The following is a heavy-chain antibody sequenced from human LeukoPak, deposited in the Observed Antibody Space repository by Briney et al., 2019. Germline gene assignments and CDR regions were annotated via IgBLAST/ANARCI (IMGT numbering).Heavy chain of an antibody. CDR2: INPSGGST. J-gene: IGHJ5*02. CDR1: GYTFTSYY. Sequence: ASVKVSCKASGYTFTSYYMHWVRHAPGQGLEWMGIINPSGGSTSSAQKFQGRDTMTRDTSTSTVYMELSNLRSEDTAVYYCARGSAVAGSPWGQGTLVTVSS. V-gene: IGHV1-46*01. CDR3: ARGSAVAGSP. D-gene: IGHD6-19*01.